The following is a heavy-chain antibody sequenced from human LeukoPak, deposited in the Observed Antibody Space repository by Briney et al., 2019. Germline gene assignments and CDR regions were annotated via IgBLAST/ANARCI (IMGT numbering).Heavy chain of an antibody. D-gene: IGHD3-16*01. CDR2: ISYDGSNK. Sequence: PGGSLRLSCAASGFTFSSYAMHWVRQAPGKGLEWVAVISYDGSNKYYADSVKGRFTISRDNSKNTLYLQMNSLRTEDTALYYCAKDIGTTQPRNSIFATFHTLLRLGGYFDYWGQGTLVTVSS. CDR3: AKDIGTTQPRNSIFATFHTLLRLGGYFDY. CDR1: GFTFSSYA. J-gene: IGHJ4*02. V-gene: IGHV3-30*04.